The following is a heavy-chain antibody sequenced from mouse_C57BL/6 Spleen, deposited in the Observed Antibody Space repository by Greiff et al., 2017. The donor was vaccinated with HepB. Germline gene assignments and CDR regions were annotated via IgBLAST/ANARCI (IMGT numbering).Heavy chain of an antibody. D-gene: IGHD2-4*01. V-gene: IGHV1-63*01. CDR2: IYPGGGYT. Sequence: VQLQQSGAELVRPGTSVKMSCKASGYTFTNYWIGWAKQRPGHGLEWIGDIYPGGGYTNYNEKFKGKATLTADKSSSTAYMQFSSLTSEDSAIYYCARSGDYDEGYFDYWGQGTTLTVSS. CDR3: ARSGDYDEGYFDY. CDR1: GYTFTNYW. J-gene: IGHJ2*01.